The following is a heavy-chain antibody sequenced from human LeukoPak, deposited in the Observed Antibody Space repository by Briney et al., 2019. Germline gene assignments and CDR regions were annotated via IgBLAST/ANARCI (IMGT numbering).Heavy chain of an antibody. CDR1: GFTFSTYG. V-gene: IGHV3-30*18. Sequence: GGSLRLYCAAPGFTFSTYGMHWVRQAPGKGLEWVAIISSDGSKQYYADSVKGRFTISRDTSKNTLYLQMNSLLAYDTSVYYCTKIPYGSRSAWFDPWGQGALVTV. CDR2: ISSDGSKQ. J-gene: IGHJ5*02. CDR3: TKIPYGSRSAWFDP. D-gene: IGHD3-10*01.